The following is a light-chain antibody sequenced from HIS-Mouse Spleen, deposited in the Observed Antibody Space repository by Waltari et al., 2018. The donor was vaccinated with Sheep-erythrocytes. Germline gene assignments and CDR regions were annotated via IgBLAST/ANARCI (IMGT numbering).Light chain of an antibody. J-gene: IGLJ1*01. CDR3: QAWDSSTYV. CDR1: KLGDKY. CDR2: QDS. V-gene: IGLV3-1*01. Sequence: SYELTQPPSVSVSPGQTASITCSGDKLGDKYACWYQQKPGQSPVLVIYQDSKRPSGIPARFSGSNSVNTATLTISGTQAMDEADYYCQAWDSSTYVFGTGTKVTVL.